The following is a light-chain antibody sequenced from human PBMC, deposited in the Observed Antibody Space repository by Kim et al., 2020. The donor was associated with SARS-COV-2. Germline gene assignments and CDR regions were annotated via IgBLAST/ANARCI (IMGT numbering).Light chain of an antibody. CDR1: QSVSSNY. Sequence: LSPGERATLSCRASQSVSSNYLAWYQQKPGQAPRLLIYGASSRATGIPDRFSGSGSGTDFSLTISRLEPEDFAVYYCHQYGTSPRTFGQGTKLEIK. J-gene: IGKJ2*01. CDR3: HQYGTSPRT. V-gene: IGKV3-20*01. CDR2: GAS.